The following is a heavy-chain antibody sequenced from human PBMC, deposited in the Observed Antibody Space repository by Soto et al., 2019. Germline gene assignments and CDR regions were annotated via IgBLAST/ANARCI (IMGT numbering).Heavy chain of an antibody. J-gene: IGHJ6*02. D-gene: IGHD3-3*01. Sequence: GASVKVSCKASGYTFTNFGISWVRQAPGQGLEWMGWISAYNGNTNYAQNFKGRVTMTTDTSTSTAYMEMRSLRSDDTAVYYCARDILTPVLRFLEWSYYYYGMDVWGQGTTVTVSS. CDR2: ISAYNGNT. CDR1: GYTFTNFG. V-gene: IGHV1-18*01. CDR3: ARDILTPVLRFLEWSYYYYGMDV.